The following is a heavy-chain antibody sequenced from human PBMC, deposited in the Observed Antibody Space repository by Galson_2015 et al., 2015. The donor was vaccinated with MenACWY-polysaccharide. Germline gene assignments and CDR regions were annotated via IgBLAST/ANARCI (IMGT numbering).Heavy chain of an antibody. Sequence: SLRLSCAASGFAFSNHGMAWVRQAPGRGLEWVSALSRTATTYYSASVKGRFTISRDNSKNTLYLQMNSLRVEDTAVYYCAREGFCSHGSCYFYDYWGQGILVTVSS. V-gene: IGHV3-23*01. D-gene: IGHD2-21*02. J-gene: IGHJ4*02. CDR1: GFAFSNHG. CDR2: LSRTATT. CDR3: AREGFCSHGSCYFYDY.